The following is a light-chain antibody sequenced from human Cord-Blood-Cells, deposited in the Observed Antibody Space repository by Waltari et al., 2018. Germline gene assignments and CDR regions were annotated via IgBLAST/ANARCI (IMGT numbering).Light chain of an antibody. Sequence: EIVLTQSPATLSLSPGERATLSCRASQSVSSYLACYQPKPVQAPRLLIYDASNRATVIPARFSGSGSGTDFTLTISSLEPEDFAVYYCQQRSNWPPFTFGPGTKVDIK. J-gene: IGKJ3*01. CDR2: DAS. V-gene: IGKV3-11*01. CDR1: QSVSSY. CDR3: QQRSNWPPFT.